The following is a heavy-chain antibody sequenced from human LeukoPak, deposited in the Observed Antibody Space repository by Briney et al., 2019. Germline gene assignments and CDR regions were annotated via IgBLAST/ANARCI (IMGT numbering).Heavy chain of an antibody. V-gene: IGHV3-11*04. Sequence: GGSLRLSCAASGFTFSDYYMSWIRQAPGKGLEWVSYISSSGSTIYYADSVKGRLTISRDDAKNSLYLQMNSLRAEDTAVYYCAREMTPADYGSGSYYYWGQGTLVTVSS. CDR2: ISSSGSTI. J-gene: IGHJ4*02. CDR1: GFTFSDYY. CDR3: AREMTPADYGSGSYYY. D-gene: IGHD3-10*01.